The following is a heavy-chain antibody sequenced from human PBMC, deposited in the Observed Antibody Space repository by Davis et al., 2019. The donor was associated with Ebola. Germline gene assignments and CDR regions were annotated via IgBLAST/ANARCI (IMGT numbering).Heavy chain of an antibody. CDR1: GFTFSSYG. CDR2: IWYDGSNK. V-gene: IGHV3-33*01. Sequence: GGSLRLSCAASGFTFSSYGMHWVRQAPGKGLEWVAVIWYDGSNKYYADSVKGRFTISRDNSKNTLYLQMNSLRAEDTAVYYCARAYSGSYSGLDYWGQGTLVTVSS. D-gene: IGHD1-26*01. CDR3: ARAYSGSYSGLDY. J-gene: IGHJ4*02.